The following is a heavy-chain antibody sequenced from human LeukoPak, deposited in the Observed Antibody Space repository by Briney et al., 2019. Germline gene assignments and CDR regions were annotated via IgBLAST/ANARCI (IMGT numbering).Heavy chain of an antibody. V-gene: IGHV4-59*01. CDR2: IHYTWNA. Sequence: PSETLSLTCSVSGGSIGSYHWSWIRQTPGKGLEWIGHIHYTWNAKYNPSLKSRVTISLDRSNNQFSLRLSSVTAADTAVYYCARVAXXXGMDVWGQGTTVTVS. CDR3: ARVAXXXGMDV. J-gene: IGHJ6*02. CDR1: GGSIGSYH.